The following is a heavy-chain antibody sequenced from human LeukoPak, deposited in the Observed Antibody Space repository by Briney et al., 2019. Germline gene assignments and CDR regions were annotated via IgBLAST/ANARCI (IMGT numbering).Heavy chain of an antibody. J-gene: IGHJ4*02. D-gene: IGHD4-17*01. CDR3: ARDVSDYGDHSIDY. V-gene: IGHV1-58*02. Sequence: SVKVSCKASGFTFTSSAMQWVRQARGQRLEWIGWIVVGSGNTSYAQKFQGRVTMTRDMSTSTVYMELSSLRSEDTAVYYCARDVSDYGDHSIDYWGQGTLVTVSS. CDR2: IVVGSGNT. CDR1: GFTFTSSA.